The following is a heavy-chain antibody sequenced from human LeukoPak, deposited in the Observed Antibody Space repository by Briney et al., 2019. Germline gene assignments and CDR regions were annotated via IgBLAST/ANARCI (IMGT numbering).Heavy chain of an antibody. CDR3: ARRRKVPAPRAGDAFDI. Sequence: SQTLSLTCTVSGGSISSYYWSWIRQPPGKGMEWIGYIYYSGSTNYSPSLKSRVTISVDKSKNQFSLKLSSVTAADTAIYYCARRRKVPAPRAGDAFDIWGQGTMVTVSS. CDR2: IYYSGST. D-gene: IGHD2-21*02. J-gene: IGHJ3*02. V-gene: IGHV4-59*08. CDR1: GGSISSYY.